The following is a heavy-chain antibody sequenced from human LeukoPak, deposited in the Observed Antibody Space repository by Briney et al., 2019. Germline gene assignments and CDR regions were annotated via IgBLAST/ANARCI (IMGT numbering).Heavy chain of an antibody. D-gene: IGHD6-19*01. Sequence: GGSLRLSCAASGFTFSSYSMNWVRQAPGKGLEWVSSISSSSSYIYYADSVKGRFTISRDNAKNSLYLQMNSRRAEDTAVYYCAREISPYSSGWYRDYWGQGTLITVSS. CDR1: GFTFSSYS. CDR3: AREISPYSSGWYRDY. CDR2: ISSSSSYI. J-gene: IGHJ4*02. V-gene: IGHV3-21*01.